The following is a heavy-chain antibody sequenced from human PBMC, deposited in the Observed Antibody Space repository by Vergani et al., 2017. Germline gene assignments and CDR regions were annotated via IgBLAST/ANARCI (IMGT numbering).Heavy chain of an antibody. D-gene: IGHD3-22*01. Sequence: QVQLVQSGAEVKKPGASVKVYCKASGYTFTSYGISWVRQAPGQGLEWMGWISAYKGNTNYAKKPQGRVTMTTDTSTSTAYMQLRSLRSDDTAVYYCARDHDYDSSGYYYVGNAFDMWGQGTMVTVSS. CDR1: GYTFTSYG. J-gene: IGHJ3*02. V-gene: IGHV1-18*04. CDR2: ISAYKGNT. CDR3: ARDHDYDSSGYYYVGNAFDM.